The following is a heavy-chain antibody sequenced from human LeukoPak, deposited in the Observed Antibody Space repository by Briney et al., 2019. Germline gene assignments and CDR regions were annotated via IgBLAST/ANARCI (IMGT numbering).Heavy chain of an antibody. D-gene: IGHD1-26*01. CDR2: IYSGGST. Sequence: SGGSLRLSCAASKFTVSSKYMSWVRQAPGKGLEWVSVIYSGGSTYYADSVKGRFTISRDNSKNTLYLQMNSLRAEDTAVYYCARDLGGSYDYWGQGTLVTVSS. CDR1: KFTVSSKY. V-gene: IGHV3-53*01. CDR3: ARDLGGSYDY. J-gene: IGHJ4*02.